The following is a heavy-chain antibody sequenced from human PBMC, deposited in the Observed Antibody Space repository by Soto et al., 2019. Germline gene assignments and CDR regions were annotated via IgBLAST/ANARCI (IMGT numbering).Heavy chain of an antibody. CDR2: VTPIFGTA. V-gene: IGHV1-69*01. Sequence: QLQLEQSGAEVKKPGSSVKVSCKASGGTFSSYTISWVRQAPGQGLEWMGGVTPIFGTADYAQRFQGRVTITADESTNTADMALSSLRSEDTAVYYCARDHLEGGPLAIWGQGTMVTVSS. J-gene: IGHJ3*02. CDR1: GGTFSSYT. CDR3: ARDHLEGGPLAI. D-gene: IGHD2-15*01.